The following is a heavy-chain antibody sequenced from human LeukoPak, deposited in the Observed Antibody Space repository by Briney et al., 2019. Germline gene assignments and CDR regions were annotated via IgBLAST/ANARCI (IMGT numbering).Heavy chain of an antibody. CDR2: INPNSGAT. V-gene: IGHV1-2*02. CDR1: GYTFTDYY. J-gene: IGHJ4*02. D-gene: IGHD3-22*01. Sequence: AASVKVSCKASGYTFTDYYMHWVRQAPGQGLEWMGWINPNSGATNYAQKFQGRVTMTRDTSISTAYMELSRLRSDDTAVYYCARGDYYDSRGFRWWGQGTLVTVSS. CDR3: ARGDYYDSRGFRW.